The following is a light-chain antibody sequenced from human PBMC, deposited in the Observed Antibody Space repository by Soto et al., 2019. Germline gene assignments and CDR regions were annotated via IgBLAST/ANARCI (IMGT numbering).Light chain of an antibody. CDR3: QTWASGAYV. Sequence: QPVLTQSPSASASLGASVKLTCTLSSGHSSYDIAWHQQRPEKGPRFLMKVNSDGSHSKGDGIPDRFSGSSSGAERYLTISSLQSEDEADYYCQTWASGAYVFGTGTKVTVL. V-gene: IGLV4-69*01. CDR2: VNSDGSH. J-gene: IGLJ1*01. CDR1: SGHSSYD.